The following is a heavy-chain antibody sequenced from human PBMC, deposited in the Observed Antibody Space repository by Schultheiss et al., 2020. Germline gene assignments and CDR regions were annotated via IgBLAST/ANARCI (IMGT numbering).Heavy chain of an antibody. Sequence: ASVKVSCKASGYTFSSYGISWVRQAPGQGLEWMGWISAYNGNTNYAQKLQGRVTMTTDTSTSTAYMELRSLRSDDTAVYYCARLPYYYDSSGYYGRYNWFDPWGQGTLVTVSS. D-gene: IGHD3-22*01. V-gene: IGHV1-18*01. CDR2: ISAYNGNT. CDR1: GYTFSSYG. J-gene: IGHJ5*02. CDR3: ARLPYYYDSSGYYGRYNWFDP.